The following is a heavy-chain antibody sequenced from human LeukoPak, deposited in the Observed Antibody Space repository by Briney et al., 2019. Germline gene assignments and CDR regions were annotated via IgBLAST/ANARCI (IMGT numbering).Heavy chain of an antibody. J-gene: IGHJ4*02. V-gene: IGHV4-34*01. CDR3: ARVDKNGGTSFDY. D-gene: IGHD3-16*01. CDR1: GGSFSAYY. Sequence: PSETLSLTCAVYGGSFSAYYWSWIRQPPGKGLEWIGEINYSGGTNYNPSLKSRVTISVETSKNQLSLKLSSVTAADTAIYYCARVDKNGGTSFDYWGQGTLVTVSS. CDR2: INYSGGT.